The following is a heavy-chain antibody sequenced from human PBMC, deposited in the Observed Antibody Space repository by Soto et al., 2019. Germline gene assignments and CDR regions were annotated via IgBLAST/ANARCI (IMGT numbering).Heavy chain of an antibody. V-gene: IGHV2-5*01. Sequence: QITLKESGPTLVKPTQTLTLTCTFSGFSLSTSGVGVGWIRQPPGKALEWLALIYWNDDKRYSPSLKSRLTITEDTSNNQVVLTMTIMDPVDTATYYCAHSLHVLRFLEWRAGFDYWGQGTLVTVSS. D-gene: IGHD3-3*01. CDR2: IYWNDDK. CDR3: AHSLHVLRFLEWRAGFDY. CDR1: GFSLSTSGVG. J-gene: IGHJ4*02.